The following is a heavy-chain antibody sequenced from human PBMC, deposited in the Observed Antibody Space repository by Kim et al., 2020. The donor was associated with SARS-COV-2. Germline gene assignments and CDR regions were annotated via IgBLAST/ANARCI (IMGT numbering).Heavy chain of an antibody. CDR2: INHSGST. CDR1: GGSFSGYY. Sequence: SETLSLTCAVYGGSFSGYYWSWIRQPPGKGLEWIGEINHSGSTNYNPSLKSRVTISVDTSKNQFSLKLSSVTAADTAVYYCARRKQWLDRDLDYWGQGTL. J-gene: IGHJ4*02. V-gene: IGHV4-34*01. D-gene: IGHD6-19*01. CDR3: ARRKQWLDRDLDY.